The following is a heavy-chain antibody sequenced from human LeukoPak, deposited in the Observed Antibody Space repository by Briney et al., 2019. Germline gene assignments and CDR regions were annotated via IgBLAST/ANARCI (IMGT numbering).Heavy chain of an antibody. J-gene: IGHJ4*02. CDR1: GFTFSSFS. CDR2: ITDRCGST. CDR3: ARVIGSYGDSAY. Sequence: GGSLRLSCAASGFTFSSFSMNWVRQAPGKGLEWISYITDRCGSTYYADSVKGRFIISRDNAKDSLYLQMNNMRAEDTAVYYCARVIGSYGDSAYWGQGTLVTVSS. V-gene: IGHV3-48*04. D-gene: IGHD4-17*01.